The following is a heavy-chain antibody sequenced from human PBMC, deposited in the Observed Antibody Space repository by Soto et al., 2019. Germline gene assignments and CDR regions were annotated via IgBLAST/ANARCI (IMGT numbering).Heavy chain of an antibody. J-gene: IGHJ6*02. V-gene: IGHV1-69*06. CDR1: GGTFSSYA. CDR3: ASGLRIAAAGKDYYYGMDV. CDR2: IIPIFGTA. Sequence: GASVKVSCKASGGTFSSYAISCVRQAPGQGLEWMGGIIPIFGTANYAQTFQGRVTITADKSTSTAYMELRSLRSEDTAVYYCASGLRIAAAGKDYYYGMDVWGQGTTVTVSS. D-gene: IGHD6-13*01.